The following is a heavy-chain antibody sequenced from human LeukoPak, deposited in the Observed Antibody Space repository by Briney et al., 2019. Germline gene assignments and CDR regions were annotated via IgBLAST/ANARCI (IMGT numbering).Heavy chain of an antibody. Sequence: ASVKVSCKASGYTFTSYYMHWVRQAPGQGLEWMGRINPNSGGTNYAQKFQGRVTMTRDTSISTAYMELSGLRSDDTAVYYCARARNYCSGGSCYYFDYWGQGTLVTVSS. CDR1: GYTFTSYY. CDR3: ARARNYCSGGSCYYFDY. J-gene: IGHJ4*02. V-gene: IGHV1-2*06. CDR2: INPNSGGT. D-gene: IGHD2-15*01.